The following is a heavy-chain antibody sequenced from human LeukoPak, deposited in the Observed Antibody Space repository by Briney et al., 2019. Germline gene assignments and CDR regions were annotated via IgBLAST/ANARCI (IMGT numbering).Heavy chain of an antibody. CDR1: GGSISSGGYY. J-gene: IGHJ3*02. CDR3: ARYIVATRSHESQIPSGPLSARNAFDI. V-gene: IGHV4-30-2*01. D-gene: IGHD5-12*01. Sequence: SQTLSLTCTVSGGSISSGGYYWSWIRRPPGKGLEWIGYIYHSGSTYYNPSLKSRVTISVDRSKNQFSLKLSSVTAADTAVYYCARYIVATRSHESQIPSGPLSARNAFDIWGQGTMVTVSS. CDR2: IYHSGST.